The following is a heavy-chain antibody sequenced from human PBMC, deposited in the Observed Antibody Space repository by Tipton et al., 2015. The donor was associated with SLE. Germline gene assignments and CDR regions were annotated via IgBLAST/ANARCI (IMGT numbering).Heavy chain of an antibody. Sequence: TLSLTCTVSGGSFSSHNWCWIRQPPGKGLEWIGYSFYSGGTNYNPSLKSRVTISVDTSNNHFSLELSSVTAADTAVYYCARGGWGAFDIWGQGTMVTVSS. V-gene: IGHV4-59*11. CDR3: ARGGWGAFDI. CDR1: GGSFSSHN. J-gene: IGHJ3*02. D-gene: IGHD3-10*01. CDR2: SFYSGGT.